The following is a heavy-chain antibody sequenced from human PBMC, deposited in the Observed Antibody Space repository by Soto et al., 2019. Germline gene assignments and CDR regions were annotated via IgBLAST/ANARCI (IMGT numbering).Heavy chain of an antibody. Sequence: ETLSLTCTVSGGSISSYYWSWIRQPPGKGLEWIGYIYYSGSTNYNPSLKSRVTISVDTSKNQFSLKLSSVTAADTAVYYCARATGYSSSWRPRFDPWGQGTLVTVSS. CDR3: ARATGYSSSWRPRFDP. J-gene: IGHJ5*02. D-gene: IGHD6-13*01. CDR1: GGSISSYY. V-gene: IGHV4-59*01. CDR2: IYYSGST.